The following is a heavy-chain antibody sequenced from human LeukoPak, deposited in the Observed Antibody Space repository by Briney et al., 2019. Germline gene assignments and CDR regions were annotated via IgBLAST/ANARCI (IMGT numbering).Heavy chain of an antibody. V-gene: IGHV4-61*02. D-gene: IGHD3-3*01. CDR1: GGSISSGSYY. CDR2: IYTSGST. CDR3: ARDNDFWSA. Sequence: SQTLSLTCTVSGGSISSGSYYWSWIRQPAGKGLEWIGRIYTSGSTNYTPSLKSRVTISVDTPKNQFSLKLSSVTAADTAVYYCARDNDFWSAWGQGTLVTVSS. J-gene: IGHJ5*02.